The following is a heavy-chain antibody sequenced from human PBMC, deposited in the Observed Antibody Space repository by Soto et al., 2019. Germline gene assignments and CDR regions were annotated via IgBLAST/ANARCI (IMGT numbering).Heavy chain of an antibody. CDR2: VIPIFGTT. Sequence: SVKVSCKASGGTFSSYPINWVRQAPGQGLEWMGGVIPIFGTTNYAQKFQGRVTITADESTTTAYMEMSSLRSDDTAVYYCARDSSTSPYYYGMDVWGQGTTVTVSS. CDR3: ARDSSTSPYYYGMDV. J-gene: IGHJ6*02. CDR1: GGTFSSYP. V-gene: IGHV1-69*13. D-gene: IGHD4-17*01.